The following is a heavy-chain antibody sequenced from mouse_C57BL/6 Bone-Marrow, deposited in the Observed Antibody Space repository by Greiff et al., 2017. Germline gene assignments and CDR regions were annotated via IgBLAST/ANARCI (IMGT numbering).Heavy chain of an antibody. CDR1: GYAFTNYL. D-gene: IGHD4-1*02. J-gene: IGHJ3*01. V-gene: IGHV1-54*01. CDR3: ATTGTGWWAY. CDR2: INPGSGGT. Sequence: QVQLQQSGAELVRPGTSVKVSCKASGYAFTNYLIEWVKQRPGQGLEWIGVINPGSGGTNYNEKFKGKATLTADKSSSTAYMQLSSLTSEDSAVYFCATTGTGWWAYWGQGTLFTVSA.